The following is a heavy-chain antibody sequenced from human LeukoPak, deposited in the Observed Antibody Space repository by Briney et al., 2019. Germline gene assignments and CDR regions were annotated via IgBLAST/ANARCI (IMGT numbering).Heavy chain of an antibody. D-gene: IGHD5-18*01. CDR1: GYTFTSYD. CDR3: ARSSRKAGIQLWSRYYYYYYMDV. V-gene: IGHV1-8*01. J-gene: IGHJ6*03. Sequence: ASVKVSCKASGYTFTSYDINWVRQATGQGLEWMGWMNPNSGNTGYAQKFQGRVTMTRNTSISTAYMELSSLRSEDTAVYYCARSSRKAGIQLWSRYYYYYYMDVWGKGTTVTVSS. CDR2: MNPNSGNT.